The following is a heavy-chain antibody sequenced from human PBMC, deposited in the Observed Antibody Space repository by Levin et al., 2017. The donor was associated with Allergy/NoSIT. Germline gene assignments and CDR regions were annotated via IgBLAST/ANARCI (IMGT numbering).Heavy chain of an antibody. CDR1: GFTFSSYS. CDR2: ISSSSSTI. CDR3: ARGRAAGTLEYYYYMDV. D-gene: IGHD6-13*01. V-gene: IGHV3-48*01. J-gene: IGHJ6*03. Sequence: QAGGSLRLSCAASGFTFSSYSMNWVRQAPGKGLEWVSYISSSSSTIYYADSVKGRFTISRDNAKNSLYLQMNSLRAEDTAVYYWARGRAAGTLEYYYYMDVWGKGTTVTVSS.